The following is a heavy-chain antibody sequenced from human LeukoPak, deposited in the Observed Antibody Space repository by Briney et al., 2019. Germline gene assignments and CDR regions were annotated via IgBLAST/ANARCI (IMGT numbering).Heavy chain of an antibody. V-gene: IGHV3-21*01. Sequence: GGSLRLSCAASGFTFSSYSMNWVRQAPGKGLEWVSSISSSSSYIYYADSVKGRFTISRDNAKNSLYLQMNSLRAEDTAVYYCADGGYSSGWYNPFDYWGQGTLVTVSS. J-gene: IGHJ4*02. CDR3: ADGGYSSGWYNPFDY. D-gene: IGHD6-19*01. CDR1: GFTFSSYS. CDR2: ISSSSSYI.